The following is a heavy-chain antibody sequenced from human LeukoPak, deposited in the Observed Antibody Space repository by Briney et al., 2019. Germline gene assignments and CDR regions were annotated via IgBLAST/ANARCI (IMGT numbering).Heavy chain of an antibody. CDR3: ARDISGSSSA. V-gene: IGHV4-61*01. Sequence: SETLSLTCTVSGGSISSSSYYWGWIRQFPGKGLEWIGYIYYSGSTNYNPSLKSRVSMSVDTAKKIFSLKLSSVTAADTAVYYCARDISGSSSAWGQGTLVTVSS. D-gene: IGHD3-10*01. CDR2: IYYSGST. CDR1: GGSISSSSYY. J-gene: IGHJ5*02.